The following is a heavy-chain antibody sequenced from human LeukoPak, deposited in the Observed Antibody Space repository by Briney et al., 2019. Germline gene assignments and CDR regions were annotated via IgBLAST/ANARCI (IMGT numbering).Heavy chain of an antibody. CDR2: IYYSGST. CDR3: ARAYYGSGTYYNFVY. D-gene: IGHD3-10*01. V-gene: IGHV4-59*01. J-gene: IGHJ4*02. Sequence: SETLSLTSTVSGGSISSYYGSWIWQPPGKELEWIGYIYYSGSTNYNPSLKSRVTISVDTSKNQFSLKLSSVTAADTAVYSCARAYYGSGTYYNFVYWGQGTLVTVSS. CDR1: GGSISSYY.